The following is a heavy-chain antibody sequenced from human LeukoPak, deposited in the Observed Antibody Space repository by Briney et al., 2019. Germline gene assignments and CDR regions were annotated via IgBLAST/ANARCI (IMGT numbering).Heavy chain of an antibody. CDR1: GFTFRSYW. V-gene: IGHV3-48*01. J-gene: IGHJ4*02. D-gene: IGHD2-2*03. CDR3: ARVVGYCSSTSCSYFDY. Sequence: GGSLRLSCAASGFTFRSYWMSWVRQAPGKGLEWVSYISSSSSTIYYADSVKGRFTISRDNAKNSLYLQMNSLRAEDTAVYYCARVVGYCSSTSCSYFDYWGQGTLVTVSS. CDR2: ISSSSSTI.